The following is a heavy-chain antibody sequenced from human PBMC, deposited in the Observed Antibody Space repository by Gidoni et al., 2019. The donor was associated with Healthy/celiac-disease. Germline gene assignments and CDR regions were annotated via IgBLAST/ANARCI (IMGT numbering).Heavy chain of an antibody. Sequence: QVQLQASGPGLVKPSQTLSLTCTVSGGSISSGGYYWSWIRQHPGKGLEWIGYIYYSGSTYYNPSLKSRVTISVDTSKNQFSLKLSSVTAADTAVYYCARDRPVGYCSGGSCSYYYYGMDVWGQGTTVTVSS. CDR2: IYYSGST. CDR1: GGSISSGGYY. V-gene: IGHV4-31*03. J-gene: IGHJ6*02. CDR3: ARDRPVGYCSGGSCSYYYYGMDV. D-gene: IGHD2-15*01.